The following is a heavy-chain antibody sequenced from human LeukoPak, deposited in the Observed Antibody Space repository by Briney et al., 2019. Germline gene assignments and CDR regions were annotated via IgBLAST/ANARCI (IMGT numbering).Heavy chain of an antibody. CDR3: VKSGWLDY. D-gene: IGHD6-19*01. J-gene: IGHJ4*02. V-gene: IGHV3-21*06. CDR1: GFTFSSQN. Sequence: GGSLRLSCAASGFTFSSQNMNWARQAPGEGLEWVAYISTSGDSTKYADSVEGRFTISRDNAENSLYLLMNSLRVEDTAVYYCVKSGWLDYWGRGILVTVSS. CDR2: ISTSGDST.